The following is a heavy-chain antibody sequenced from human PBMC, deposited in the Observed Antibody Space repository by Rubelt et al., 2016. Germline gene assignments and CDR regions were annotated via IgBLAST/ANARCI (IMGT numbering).Heavy chain of an antibody. Sequence: QVQLQEPGPGLVKPSETLSLTCAVYGGSFSGYYWSWIRQPPGKGLEWIGEINHSGSTNYNPSLKSGVTILVDTSKNQFALQLSALTEPDTAVYYWARLISVPHAFGIWGQGTVVTVSS. CDR1: GGSFSGYY. CDR3: ARLISVPHAFGI. V-gene: IGHV4-34*10. CDR2: INHSGST. D-gene: IGHD3-10*02. J-gene: IGHJ3*02.